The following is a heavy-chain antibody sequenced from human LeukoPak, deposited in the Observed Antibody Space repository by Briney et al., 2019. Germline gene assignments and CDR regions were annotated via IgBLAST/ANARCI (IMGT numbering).Heavy chain of an antibody. Sequence: PSETLSLTCTVSGGSISSYYWSWIRQPPGKGLEWIGYIYYSGSTNYNPSLKSRATISVDTSKNQFSLKLSSVTAADTAVYYCARSYYDFWSGYPYYYMDVWGKGTTVTVSS. CDR1: GGSISSYY. J-gene: IGHJ6*03. CDR2: IYYSGST. D-gene: IGHD3-3*01. CDR3: ARSYYDFWSGYPYYYMDV. V-gene: IGHV4-59*01.